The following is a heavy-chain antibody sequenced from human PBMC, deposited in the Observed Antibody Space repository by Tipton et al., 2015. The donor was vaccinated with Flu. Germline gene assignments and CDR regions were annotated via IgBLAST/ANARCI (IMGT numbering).Heavy chain of an antibody. CDR3: ARRDILTGYFDY. V-gene: IGHV5-51*01. Sequence: QLVQSGTEVKKPGESLRISCKGSGFSFTNYWIAWVRQMPGKGLEWMGIIYPDGSDTRYGPSFQGQVTMSVDRSISVAYLQWSSLKASDTAMYYCARRDILTGYFDYWGQGTLVTVSS. CDR2: IYPDGSDT. CDR1: GFSFTNYW. J-gene: IGHJ4*02. D-gene: IGHD3-9*01.